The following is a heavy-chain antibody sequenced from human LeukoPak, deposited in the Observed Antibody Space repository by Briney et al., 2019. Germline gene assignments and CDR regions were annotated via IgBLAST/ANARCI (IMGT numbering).Heavy chain of an antibody. D-gene: IGHD2-8*01. J-gene: IGHJ6*03. CDR2: IKQDGSEA. V-gene: IGHV3-7*01. CDR3: ATRYCTIPACRASSYHCMDN. Sequence: GGSLRLSCAASGFTFSSYWMTWVRQAPGKGLEWVANIKQDGSEAYYVDSVKGRFTVSRDNAKNSLYLQLNSLGAEDTAVYYCATRYCTIPACRASSYHCMDNWGKGATVTVSS. CDR1: GFTFSSYW.